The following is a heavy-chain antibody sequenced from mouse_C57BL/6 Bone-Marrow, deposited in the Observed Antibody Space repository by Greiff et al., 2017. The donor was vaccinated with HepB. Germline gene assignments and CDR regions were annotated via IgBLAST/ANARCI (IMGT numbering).Heavy chain of an antibody. D-gene: IGHD1-1*01. CDR1: GYSITSGYY. CDR2: ISYDGSN. Sequence: EVQLQQSGPGLVKPSQSLSLTCSVTGYSITSGYYWNWIRQFPGNKLEWMGYISYDGSNNYNPSLKNRISITRDTSKNQFFLKLNSVTTEDTATYYCAREGHYYGSSLHWYFDVWGTGTTVTVSS. CDR3: AREGHYYGSSLHWYFDV. J-gene: IGHJ1*03. V-gene: IGHV3-6*01.